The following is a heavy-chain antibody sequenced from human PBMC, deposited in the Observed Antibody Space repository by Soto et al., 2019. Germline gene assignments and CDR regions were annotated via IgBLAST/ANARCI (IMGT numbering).Heavy chain of an antibody. J-gene: IGHJ3*02. V-gene: IGHV1-69*13. CDR3: ARWSNGDSVSAFDI. D-gene: IGHD4-17*01. CDR2: IIPIFGTA. CDR1: GGTFSSYA. Sequence: GASVKVSCKTSGGTFSSYAISWVRQAPGQGLEWMGGIIPIFGTANYAQKFQGRVTITADESTSTAYMELSSLRSEDTAVYYCARWSNGDSVSAFDIWGQGTMVTVSS.